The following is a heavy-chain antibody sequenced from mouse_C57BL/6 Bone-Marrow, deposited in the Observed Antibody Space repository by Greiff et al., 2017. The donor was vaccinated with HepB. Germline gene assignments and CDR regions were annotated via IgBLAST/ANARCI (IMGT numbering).Heavy chain of an antibody. D-gene: IGHD1-1*01. Sequence: QVQLQQSGAELARPGASVKLSCKASGYTFTSYGISWVKQRTGQGLEWIGEIYPRSGNTYYNEKFKGKATLTADKSSSTAYMELRSLTSEDSAVYFCARHTPIDYGSHYFDYWGQGTTLTVSS. V-gene: IGHV1-81*01. CDR1: GYTFTSYG. CDR2: IYPRSGNT. J-gene: IGHJ2*01. CDR3: ARHTPIDYGSHYFDY.